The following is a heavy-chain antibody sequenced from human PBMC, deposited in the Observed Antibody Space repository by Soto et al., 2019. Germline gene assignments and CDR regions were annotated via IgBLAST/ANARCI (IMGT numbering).Heavy chain of an antibody. Sequence: GGSLRLSCAASGFTFSSYAMSWVRQAPGKGLEWVSSISGSGSTTYYTDSGKGRFTISRNISRNTLYLEMNSLRDDDTAVYYCAKRGPSTCSSGSCRYSMDVWGQGTTVTVSS. CDR3: AKRGPSTCSSGSCRYSMDV. CDR1: GFTFSSYA. J-gene: IGHJ6*02. D-gene: IGHD2-15*01. CDR2: ISGSGSTT. V-gene: IGHV3-23*01.